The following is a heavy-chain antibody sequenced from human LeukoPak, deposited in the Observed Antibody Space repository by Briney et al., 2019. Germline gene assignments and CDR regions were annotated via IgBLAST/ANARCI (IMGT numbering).Heavy chain of an antibody. V-gene: IGHV1-18*01. J-gene: IGHJ6*03. CDR3: AREGVATIGGYYYYYMDV. Sequence: ASVKVSCKASGYTLTSYSISWLRQAPGQGLEWMGWISAYSGNTNYAQKLQDRVTMTTDTSTSTAYMELRSLRSDDTAVYYCAREGVATIGGYYYYYMDVWGKGTTVTVSS. CDR1: GYTLTSYS. D-gene: IGHD5-24*01. CDR2: ISAYSGNT.